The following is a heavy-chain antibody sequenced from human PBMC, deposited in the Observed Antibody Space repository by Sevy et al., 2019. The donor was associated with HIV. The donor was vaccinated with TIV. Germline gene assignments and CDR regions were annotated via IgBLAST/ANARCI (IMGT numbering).Heavy chain of an antibody. CDR2: ISSSGGTI. Sequence: GGSLRLSCAASGFTFSDYYMSWIRQAPGKGLEWVSYISSSGGTIYYADSVKGRFTISRDNAKNSLYLQMNSLRAEDTAVYYCARKLDYGDHDYWGQGTLVTVSS. CDR3: ARKLDYGDHDY. D-gene: IGHD4-17*01. J-gene: IGHJ4*02. CDR1: GFTFSDYY. V-gene: IGHV3-11*01.